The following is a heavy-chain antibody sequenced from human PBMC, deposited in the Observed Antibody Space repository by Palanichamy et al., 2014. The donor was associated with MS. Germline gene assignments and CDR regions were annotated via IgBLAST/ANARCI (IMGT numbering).Heavy chain of an antibody. Sequence: QVQLVESGGGVVQPGGSLRLSCAASGITFSSYGMHWVRQAPGKGLEWVAFIRYDGSNKYYADSVKGRFTISRDNSKNTLYLQMNSLRAEDTAVYYCANSYYYDSSGWLHWGQGTLVTVSS. J-gene: IGHJ1*01. CDR3: ANSYYYDSSGWLH. V-gene: IGHV3-30*02. D-gene: IGHD3-22*01. CDR2: IRYDGSNK. CDR1: GITFSSYG.